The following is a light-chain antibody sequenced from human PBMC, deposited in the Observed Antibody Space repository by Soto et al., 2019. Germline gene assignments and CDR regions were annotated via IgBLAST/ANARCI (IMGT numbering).Light chain of an antibody. CDR2: GAS. CDR1: QSISTD. V-gene: IGKV3-15*01. CDR3: QQRANWRIT. Sequence: ERVITQSPGTLSMSPWERATLSCRASQSISTDLAWYQQKPGQAPRLLIYGASTRATGFPAKFSGSGSGTEFTLTISSLEPEDFAVYYCQQRANWRITFGQGTRLELK. J-gene: IGKJ5*01.